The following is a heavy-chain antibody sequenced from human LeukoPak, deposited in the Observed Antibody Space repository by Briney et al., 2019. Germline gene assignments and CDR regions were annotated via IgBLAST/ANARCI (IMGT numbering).Heavy chain of an antibody. V-gene: IGHV4-34*01. Sequence: PSETLPLTCAVYGGSFTIYSWTWIRQPPGKSLEWVGEISPSGNTQYNPSLKSRVTISLDASKSQFYLKLNSVTAADTAVYYCARRVRSADYRLDYWGQGTLVTVSS. D-gene: IGHD4-11*01. CDR1: GGSFTIYS. J-gene: IGHJ4*02. CDR2: ISPSGNT. CDR3: ARRVRSADYRLDY.